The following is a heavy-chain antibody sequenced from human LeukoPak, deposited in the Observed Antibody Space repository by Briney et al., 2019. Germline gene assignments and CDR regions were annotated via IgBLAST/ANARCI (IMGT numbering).Heavy chain of an antibody. CDR3: ARARDTAMVRANWFDP. CDR1: VFTFSSYS. V-gene: IGHV3-7*03. Sequence: GGSLRLSCAASVFTFSSYSMHWVRQAPGKGLEWVANIKQDGSEKYYVDSVKGRFTISRDNAKNSLYLQMNSLRAEDTAVYYCARARDTAMVRANWFDPWGQGTLVTVSS. CDR2: IKQDGSEK. J-gene: IGHJ5*02. D-gene: IGHD5-18*01.